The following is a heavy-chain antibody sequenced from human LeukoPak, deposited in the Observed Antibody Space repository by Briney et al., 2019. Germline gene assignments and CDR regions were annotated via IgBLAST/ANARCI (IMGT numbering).Heavy chain of an antibody. J-gene: IGHJ4*02. D-gene: IGHD5-18*01. CDR2: ISYDGSEK. CDR1: GFTVSNYA. Sequence: GGSLRLSCAASGFTVSNYAVHWVRQAPGKGLEWVAVISYDGSEKYYADSVKGRFTISRDNAKNSLYLQMNSLRAEDTAVYYCAREPYSYGFDYWGQGTLVTVSS. V-gene: IGHV3-30*04. CDR3: AREPYSYGFDY.